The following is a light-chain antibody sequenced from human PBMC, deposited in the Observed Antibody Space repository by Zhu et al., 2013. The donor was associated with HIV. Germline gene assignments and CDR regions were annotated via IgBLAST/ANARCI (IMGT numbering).Light chain of an antibody. Sequence: DIVMTQSPTFMSVSPGESATLSCRASQNVNRFLAWYQKQPGQAPRLLIYAASARASGIPVRFSGSGSGTDFTLTISRLEPEDFAVYYCQQRSNWPLTFGGGTKVEVK. J-gene: IGKJ4*01. CDR1: QNVNRF. CDR3: QQRSNWPLT. V-gene: IGKV3-11*01. CDR2: AAS.